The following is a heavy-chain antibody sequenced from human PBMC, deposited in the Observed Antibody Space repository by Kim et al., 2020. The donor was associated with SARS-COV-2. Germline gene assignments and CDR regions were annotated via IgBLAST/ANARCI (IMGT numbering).Heavy chain of an antibody. Sequence: ASVKVSCKASGYTFTSYDINWVRQATGQGLEWMGWMNPNSGNTGYAQKFQGRVTMTRNTSISTAYMELSSLRSEDTAVYYCARVSPGYYDFWSGPRRGFDYWGQGTLVTVSS. V-gene: IGHV1-8*01. CDR3: ARVSPGYYDFWSGPRRGFDY. CDR2: MNPNSGNT. D-gene: IGHD3-3*01. J-gene: IGHJ4*02. CDR1: GYTFTSYD.